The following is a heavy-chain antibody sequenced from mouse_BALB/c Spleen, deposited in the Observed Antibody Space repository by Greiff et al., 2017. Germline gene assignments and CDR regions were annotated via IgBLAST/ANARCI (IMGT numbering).Heavy chain of an antibody. CDR1: GYSFTSYW. CDR2: IYPGNSDT. Sequence: VQLQQSGTVLARPGASVKMSCKASGYSFTSYWMHWVKQRPGQGLEWIGAIYPGNSDTSYNQKFKGKAKLTAVTSASTAYMELSSLTNEDSAVYYCTRRKYGNYDYAMDYWGQGTSGTVSS. V-gene: IGHV1-5*01. D-gene: IGHD2-10*02. CDR3: TRRKYGNYDYAMDY. J-gene: IGHJ4*01.